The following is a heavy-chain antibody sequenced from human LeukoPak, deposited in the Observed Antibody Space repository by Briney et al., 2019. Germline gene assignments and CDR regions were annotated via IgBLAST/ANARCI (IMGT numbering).Heavy chain of an antibody. V-gene: IGHV3-23*01. CDR3: VKQYVDI. J-gene: IGHJ5*02. CDR2: INENDGGT. Sequence: GGSLRLSCAASGFTFSSYWMNWARQAPGKGLEWVSSINENDGGTSYADSVKGRFTISRDNSRDTLYLQMNSLRDEDTAVYYCVKQYVDIWGQGTLVIVSS. CDR1: GFTFSSYW.